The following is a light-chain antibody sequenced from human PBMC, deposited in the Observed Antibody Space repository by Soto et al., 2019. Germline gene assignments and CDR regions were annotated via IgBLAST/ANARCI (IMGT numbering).Light chain of an antibody. V-gene: IGKV2-40*01. CDR2: TLS. Sequence: DIVMTQTPLSLPVTPGAPASISCRSSQSLFDSDDGTTYLDWYLQKPGQSPQLLIYTLSYRASGVPDRFSGSGSGTDFTLTISSLQPEDLATYDGQQPDNFSLTCGQGTRLEIK. CDR3: QQPDNFSLT. CDR1: QSLFDSDDGTTY. J-gene: IGKJ5*01.